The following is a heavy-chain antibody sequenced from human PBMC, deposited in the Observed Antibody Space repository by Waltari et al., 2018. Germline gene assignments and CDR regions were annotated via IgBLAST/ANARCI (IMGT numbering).Heavy chain of an antibody. CDR1: GYSISSGYY. Sequence: QVQLQESGPGLVKPSETLSLTCAVSGYSISSGYYWGWIRQPPGKGLEWIGSIYHSGSTYYNPSLKSRVTISVDTSKNQFSLKLSSVTAADTAVYYCARPLYSGSLYYFDYWGQGTLVTVSS. CDR3: ARPLYSGSLYYFDY. CDR2: IYHSGST. J-gene: IGHJ4*02. V-gene: IGHV4-38-2*01. D-gene: IGHD1-26*01.